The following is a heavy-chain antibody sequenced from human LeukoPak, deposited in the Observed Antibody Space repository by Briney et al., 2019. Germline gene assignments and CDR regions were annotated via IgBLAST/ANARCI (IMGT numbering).Heavy chain of an antibody. CDR3: ARGLEQLVRGGY. J-gene: IGHJ4*02. D-gene: IGHD6-13*01. CDR1: GYTFTGYY. V-gene: IGHV1-2*02. Sequence: GASVKVSCQASGYTFTGYYMHWVRQAPGQGLEWMGWINPNSGGTNYAQKLQGRVTMTRDTSISTAYMELSRLRSDDTAVYYCARGLEQLVRGGYWGQGTLVTVSS. CDR2: INPNSGGT.